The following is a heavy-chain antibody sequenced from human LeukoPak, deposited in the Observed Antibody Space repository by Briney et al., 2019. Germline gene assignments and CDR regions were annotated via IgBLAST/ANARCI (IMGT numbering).Heavy chain of an antibody. D-gene: IGHD6-13*01. J-gene: IGHJ4*02. Sequence: GGSLRLSCAASGFTFSSYSMNWVCQAPGKGLEWVSSISSSSSYIYYADSVKGRFTISRDNAKNSLYLQMNSLRAEDTAVYYCARVPGIAAAGPSWGQGTLVTVSS. CDR1: GFTFSSYS. CDR2: ISSSSSYI. CDR3: ARVPGIAAAGPS. V-gene: IGHV3-21*01.